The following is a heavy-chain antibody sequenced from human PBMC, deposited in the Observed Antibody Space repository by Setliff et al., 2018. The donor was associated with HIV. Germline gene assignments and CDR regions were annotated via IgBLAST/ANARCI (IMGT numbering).Heavy chain of an antibody. CDR1: GGSFSGDY. V-gene: IGHV4-34*01. CDR3: ARGRLRTVTSLIKKRASYTWLDP. D-gene: IGHD3-16*01. Sequence: SETLSLTCAVYGGSFSGDYWVWIRQSPGKGLEWIGDISQTRSTNYDPSLKSRVTISLDTSKNQLSLKLTSVSAADTAVYYCARGRLRTVTSLIKKRASYTWLDPWGQGTPVTVSS. CDR2: ISQTRST. J-gene: IGHJ5*02.